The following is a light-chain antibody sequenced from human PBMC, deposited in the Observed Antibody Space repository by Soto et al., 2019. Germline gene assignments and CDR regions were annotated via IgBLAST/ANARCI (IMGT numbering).Light chain of an antibody. J-gene: IGKJ1*01. V-gene: IGKV3-20*01. CDR1: QSLSSSF. CDR3: QQYSSWLWT. CDR2: SSS. Sequence: EIVLTQSPGTLSLSPGERAILSCRASQSLSSSFLAWYQQKPGQAPRLLIYSSSNRATGVPARFSGSVSGTEFTLTISSLQSEDFAVYYCQQYSSWLWTFGQGTKVDI.